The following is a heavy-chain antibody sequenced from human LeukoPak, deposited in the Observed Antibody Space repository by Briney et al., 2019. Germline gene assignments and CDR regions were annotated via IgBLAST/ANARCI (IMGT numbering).Heavy chain of an antibody. J-gene: IGHJ4*02. CDR3: ARLHLGFCSSTGCYADY. V-gene: IGHV3-11*01. D-gene: IGHD2-2*01. CDR1: GFTFSDYY. Sequence: GGSLRLSCAASGFTFSDYYMSWIRQAPGKGLEWVSYISSSGSTIYYADSVKGRFTISRDNSKNTLSLQMNSLRAADTAVYYCARLHLGFCSSTGCYADYWGQGTLVTVSS. CDR2: ISSSGSTI.